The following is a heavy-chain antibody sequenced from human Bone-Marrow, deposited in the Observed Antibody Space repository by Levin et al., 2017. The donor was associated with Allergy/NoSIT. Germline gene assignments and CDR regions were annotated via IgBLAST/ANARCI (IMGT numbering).Heavy chain of an antibody. CDR2: ISFDGTRT. D-gene: IGHD4-17*01. V-gene: IGHV3-30-3*01. Sequence: GGSLRLSCVASGFTFRTYPMHWVRQAPGKGLEWVAAISFDGTRTYYADSVKARFTFSRDNSKNTVYLQMNSLRPEDTAVYYCTRDNGDGDFFDYWGQGTLVTVSS. J-gene: IGHJ4*02. CDR3: TRDNGDGDFFDY. CDR1: GFTFRTYP.